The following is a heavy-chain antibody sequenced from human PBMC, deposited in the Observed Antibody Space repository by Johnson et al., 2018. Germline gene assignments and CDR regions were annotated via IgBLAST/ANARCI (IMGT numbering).Heavy chain of an antibody. V-gene: IGHV1-69*01. CDR3: GSERQIVVGVAAGSGDYGRDV. CDR1: GGTFSSYA. Sequence: VQLVESGAEVKKPGASVKVSCKASGGTFSSYAISWVRQAPGQGLEWMGGIIPIFGTANYAQKFQGRVTITAYESTGTAYMELSSLRSGVPAGYYWGSERQIVVGVAAGSGDYGRDVWGKGTTVTVSS. CDR2: IIPIFGTA. D-gene: IGHD2-15*01. J-gene: IGHJ6*04.